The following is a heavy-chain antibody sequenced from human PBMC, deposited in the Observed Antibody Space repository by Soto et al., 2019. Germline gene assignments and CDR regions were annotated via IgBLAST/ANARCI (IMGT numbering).Heavy chain of an antibody. CDR2: INHSGST. J-gene: IGHJ6*03. D-gene: IGHD2-2*01. CDR1: GGSFSGYY. Sequence: TLSLTCAVYGGSFSGYYWSWIRQPPGKGLEWIGEINHSGSTNYNPSLKSRVTISVDTSKNQFSLKLSSVTAADTAVYYCARDCDSVVVQAHHYMDVWGKGTTVTVSS. V-gene: IGHV4-34*01. CDR3: ARDCDSVVVQAHHYMDV.